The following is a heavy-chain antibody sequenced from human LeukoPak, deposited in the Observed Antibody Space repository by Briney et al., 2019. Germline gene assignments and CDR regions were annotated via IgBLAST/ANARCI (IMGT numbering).Heavy chain of an antibody. D-gene: IGHD3-16*02. J-gene: IGHJ4*02. CDR1: GGSISSGDHF. Sequence: SETLSLTCTVSGGSISSGDHFWSWIRQPPGKGLEWIGYSYHSGSTYYNPSLKSRVIISVDTSKNQFSLRLSSVTAADTGVYYCARGPNYVRGSYRYFDYWGQGTLVTVSS. CDR2: SYHSGST. CDR3: ARGPNYVRGSYRYFDY. V-gene: IGHV4-30-4*01.